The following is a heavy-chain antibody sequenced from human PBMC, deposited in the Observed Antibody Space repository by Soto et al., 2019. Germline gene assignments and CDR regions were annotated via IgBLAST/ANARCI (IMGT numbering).Heavy chain of an antibody. CDR3: ASGEWLGRGVYYYYYGMDV. D-gene: IGHD6-19*01. Sequence: EVQLVESGGGLVKPGGSLRLSCAASGFTFSSYSMNWVRQAPGKGLEWVSSISSSSSYIYYADSVKGRFTISRDNAKNSLYLQMNSLRAEDTAVYYCASGEWLGRGVYYYYYGMDVWGQGTTVTVSS. CDR2: ISSSSSYI. J-gene: IGHJ6*02. CDR1: GFTFSSYS. V-gene: IGHV3-21*01.